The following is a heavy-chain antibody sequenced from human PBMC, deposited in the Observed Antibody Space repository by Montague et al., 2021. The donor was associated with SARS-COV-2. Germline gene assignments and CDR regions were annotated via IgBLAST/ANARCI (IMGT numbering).Heavy chain of an antibody. CDR2: TYYMSKWYN. CDR1: GDSDSINSPA. CDR3: ARYDPSCTNGVCYTGNWFDP. V-gene: IGHV6-1*01. J-gene: IGHJ5*02. Sequence: CAISGDSDSINSPARNWIRQSPSRGPEWLGRTYYMSKWYNDYAVSVKSRITINPDTSKDQFSLQLNSVTPEDTAVYYCARYDPSCTNGVCYTGNWFDPWGQGTLVTVSS. D-gene: IGHD2-8*01.